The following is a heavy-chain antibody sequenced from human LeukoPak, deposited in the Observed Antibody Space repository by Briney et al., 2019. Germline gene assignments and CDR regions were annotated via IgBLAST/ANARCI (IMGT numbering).Heavy chain of an antibody. V-gene: IGHV1-24*01. J-gene: IGHJ6*02. CDR1: GYTLTELS. CDR2: FDPKDGET. D-gene: IGHD6-13*01. Sequence: ASVKVSCKVSGYTLTELSIQWVRQAPGKGLEWMGGFDPKDGETIYAQKFQGRVIMTEDTSTDTSYMELSSLTSEDTAVYYCTSAGDSIAALYYAMDVWGQGTTVTVSS. CDR3: TSAGDSIAALYYAMDV.